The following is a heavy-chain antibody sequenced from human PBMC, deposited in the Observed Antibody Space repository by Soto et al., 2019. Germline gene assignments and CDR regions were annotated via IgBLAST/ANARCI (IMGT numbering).Heavy chain of an antibody. V-gene: IGHV3-48*01. Sequence: GGSLRLSCAASGFTFSSYSMNWVRQAPGKGLEWVSYISSSSSTIYYADSVKGRFTISRDNAKNSLYLQMNSLRAEDTAVYYCATLERGGLLTFDYWGQGTLVTVSS. CDR1: GFTFSSYS. CDR2: ISSSSSTI. D-gene: IGHD3-16*01. CDR3: ATLERGGLLTFDY. J-gene: IGHJ4*02.